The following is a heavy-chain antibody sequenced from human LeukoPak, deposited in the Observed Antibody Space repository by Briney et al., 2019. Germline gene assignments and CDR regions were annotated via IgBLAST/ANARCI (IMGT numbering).Heavy chain of an antibody. CDR1: GGSISSYY. Sequence: PSETLSLTCTVSGGSISSYYWSWIRQPAGKGLEWIGRMYPNGGTNYNSSLKSRVTMSVDASKNQISLKLSSVTAADSAVYYCARVPRYCSGGNCYSEYYFDYWGQGTLVTVSS. V-gene: IGHV4-4*07. CDR2: MYPNGGT. D-gene: IGHD2-15*01. J-gene: IGHJ4*02. CDR3: ARVPRYCSGGNCYSEYYFDY.